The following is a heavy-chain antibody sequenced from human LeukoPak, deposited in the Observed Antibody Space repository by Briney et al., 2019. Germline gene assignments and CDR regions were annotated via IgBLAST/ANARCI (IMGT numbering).Heavy chain of an antibody. J-gene: IGHJ4*02. V-gene: IGHV3-49*04. D-gene: IGHD3-22*01. CDR3: TRDHPYYYDNSGYPLDY. CDR2: IRSNAYGGTT. CDR1: GFTFGDYA. Sequence: GGSLRLSCAASGFTFGDYAVSWVRQAPGKGLEWIGFIRSNAYGGTTQYAASVKGRFTLSRDDSKSITYLQMNSLKTEDTAVYYCTRDHPYYYDNSGYPLDYWGQGTLVTVSS.